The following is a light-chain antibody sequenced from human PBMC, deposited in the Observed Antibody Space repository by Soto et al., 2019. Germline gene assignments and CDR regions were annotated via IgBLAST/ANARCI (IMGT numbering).Light chain of an antibody. Sequence: QSALTQPRSVSGSPGQSVSISCTGTSSDVGGYNYVSWYQQHPGKAPKLMLHDVSKRPSGVPDRFSGSKSGNTASLTISGLQAEDEADYYCAAWDDSLKEPVFGGGTQLTVL. J-gene: IGLJ7*01. CDR1: SSDVGGYNY. V-gene: IGLV2-11*01. CDR2: DVS. CDR3: AAWDDSLKEPV.